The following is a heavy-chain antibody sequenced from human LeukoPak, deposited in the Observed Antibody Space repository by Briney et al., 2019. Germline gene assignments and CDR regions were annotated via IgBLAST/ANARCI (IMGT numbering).Heavy chain of an antibody. CDR1: GGSISSSSCY. CDR2: IYHSDYT. Sequence: SETLSLTCTVSGGSISSSSCYWGWIRQPPGKGLEWIGYIYHSDYTYYNPSLKSRVSMSVDRSKNEFSLKLRSVTAADTAVYYCARVSEAADDAFDTWGQGTMVTVSS. J-gene: IGHJ3*02. D-gene: IGHD2/OR15-2a*01. V-gene: IGHV4-30-2*01. CDR3: ARVSEAADDAFDT.